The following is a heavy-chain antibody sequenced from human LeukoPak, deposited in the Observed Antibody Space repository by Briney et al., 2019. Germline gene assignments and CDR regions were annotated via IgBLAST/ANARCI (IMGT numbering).Heavy chain of an antibody. Sequence: SETLSLTCTVSGGSISSPSYYWGWIRQPPGEGLEWIGSIYYSGSTYYNPSLKSRVTISVDTSKNQFSLKLSSVTAADTAVYYCARLNDSSGYYVDYWGQGTLVTVSS. CDR2: IYYSGST. D-gene: IGHD3-22*01. V-gene: IGHV4-39*01. CDR3: ARLNDSSGYYVDY. CDR1: GGSISSPSYY. J-gene: IGHJ4*02.